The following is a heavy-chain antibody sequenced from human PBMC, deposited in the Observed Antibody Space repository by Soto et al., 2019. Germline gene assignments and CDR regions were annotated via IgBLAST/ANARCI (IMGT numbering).Heavy chain of an antibody. D-gene: IGHD1-1*01. Sequence: ASVKVSCKVSGYTLTELSMHWVRQAPGKGLEWMGGFDPEDGETIYAQKFQGRVTMTEDTSTDTAYMELSSLRSEDTAVYYCATDQTAVGAFDIWGQGTTVTVSS. J-gene: IGHJ3*02. CDR3: ATDQTAVGAFDI. CDR2: FDPEDGET. CDR1: GYTLTELS. V-gene: IGHV1-24*01.